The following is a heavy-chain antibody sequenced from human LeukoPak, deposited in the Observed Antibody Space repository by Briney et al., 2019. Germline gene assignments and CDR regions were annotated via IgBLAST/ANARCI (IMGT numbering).Heavy chain of an antibody. D-gene: IGHD6-19*01. V-gene: IGHV1-8*01. Sequence: ASVKVSCKASGYTFTSYDINWVRQATGQGLEWMGWMNPNSGNTSYAQKFQGRVTMTRNTSISTAYMELSSLTSVDTAVYYCARGTPSGWYGAVYWGQGTLVTVSS. J-gene: IGHJ4*02. CDR2: MNPNSGNT. CDR3: ARGTPSGWYGAVY. CDR1: GYTFTSYD.